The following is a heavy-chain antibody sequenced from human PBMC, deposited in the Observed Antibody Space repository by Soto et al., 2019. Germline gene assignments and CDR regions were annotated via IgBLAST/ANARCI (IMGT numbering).Heavy chain of an antibody. CDR1: GFTFSSYG. V-gene: IGHV3-30*18. D-gene: IGHD3-16*01. CDR3: AKDRMGAGVRSYFDY. CDR2: ISYDGSNK. J-gene: IGHJ4*02. Sequence: QVQLVESGGGVVQPGKSLRLSCAGSGFTFSSYGMDWVRQAPGKGLEWVAVISYDGSNKYYADSVKGRFTISRDNSKNTLYMQMRSLRAEDTAVYYCAKDRMGAGVRSYFDYWGQGTLVTVSS.